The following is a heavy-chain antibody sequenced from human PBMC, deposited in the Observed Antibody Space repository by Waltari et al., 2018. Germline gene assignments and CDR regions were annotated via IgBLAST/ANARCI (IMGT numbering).Heavy chain of an antibody. CDR3: ARHPAMTIMLWYFDL. V-gene: IGHV4-39*01. CDR1: GASISSSIYY. CDR2: IYYSGIT. J-gene: IGHJ2*01. D-gene: IGHD2-8*01. Sequence: QLQLQESGPGLVKPSETLSLTCTVSGASISSSIYYWGWIRQPPGTGLEWIGSIYYSGITYYNPSLKSRVTISVDTSKNQFSLKLSSVTAADTAVYYCARHPAMTIMLWYFDLWGRGTLVTVSS.